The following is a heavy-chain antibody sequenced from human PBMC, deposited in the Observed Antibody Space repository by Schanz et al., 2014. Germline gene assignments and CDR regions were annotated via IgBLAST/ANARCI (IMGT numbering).Heavy chain of an antibody. J-gene: IGHJ3*02. Sequence: VQLVESGGGLVQPGGSLRLSCAASGFTFSGNAMHWVRQAPGKGLEWVAVVSDDGNKKYYADSVKGRFTISRDNSKNTLYLQMNGLRAEDTAVYYCARVALPGYSSPRDAFDIWGQGTMVTVSS. V-gene: IGHV3-30*03. D-gene: IGHD5-18*01. CDR3: ARVALPGYSSPRDAFDI. CDR1: GFTFSGNA. CDR2: VSDDGNKK.